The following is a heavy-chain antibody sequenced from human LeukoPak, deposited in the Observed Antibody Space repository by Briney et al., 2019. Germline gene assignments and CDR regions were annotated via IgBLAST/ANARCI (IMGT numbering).Heavy chain of an antibody. J-gene: IGHJ5*02. CDR2: VDPEDGET. V-gene: IGHV1-69-2*01. CDR3: ARGVVPAATNWFDP. Sequence: ASVKISCKVSGYTFTDYYMHWVQQAPGKGLEWMGLVDPEDGETIYAEKFQGRVTITADTSTDTAYMELSSLRSEDTAVYCCARGVVPAATNWFDPWGQGTLVTVSS. D-gene: IGHD2-2*01. CDR1: GYTFTDYY.